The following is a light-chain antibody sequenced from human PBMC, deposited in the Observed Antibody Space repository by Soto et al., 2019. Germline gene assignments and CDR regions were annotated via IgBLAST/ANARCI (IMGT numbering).Light chain of an antibody. J-gene: IGLJ3*02. CDR2: DVN. CDR1: SSDVGSYNL. Sequence: QSVLTQPASVSGSPGQSITISCTGSSSDVGSYNLVSWYQHHPGQAPKLMVYDVNKRPSGVSNRFSGSKSGHTASLTISGLQAEDEADYYCCSYAGSSSVMFVGGTKLTVL. CDR3: CSYAGSSSVM. V-gene: IGLV2-23*02.